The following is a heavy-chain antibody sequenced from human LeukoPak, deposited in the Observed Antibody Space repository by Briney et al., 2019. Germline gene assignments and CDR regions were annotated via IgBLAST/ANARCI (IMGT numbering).Heavy chain of an antibody. CDR2: IYDSGST. Sequence: SETLSLTCTVSGGSINSYYWSWIRQPPGKGLEWIGYIYDSGSTNYNPSLKSRVTISVDTSKNQFSLKLSSVTAADTAVYYCAGASSSWHRALDYWGQGTLVTVSS. CDR1: GGSINSYY. CDR3: AGASSSWHRALDY. J-gene: IGHJ4*02. D-gene: IGHD6-13*01. V-gene: IGHV4-59*01.